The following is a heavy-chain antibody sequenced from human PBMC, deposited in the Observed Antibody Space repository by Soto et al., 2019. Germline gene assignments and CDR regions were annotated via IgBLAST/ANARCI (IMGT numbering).Heavy chain of an antibody. CDR2: IYYMFST. V-gene: IGHV4-30-4*01. CDR3: ARDSGMAKISGIEY. J-gene: IGHJ4*02. Sequence: NPSETLSLTCTFSVFSIISFYYYWSFIRQPPWNGLEWIVYIYYMFSTYYNPSLKIRVTISLDTSKNQFSLKLSSVTSEDTAVYYCARDSGMAKISGIEYWGQGTMVTVSS. D-gene: IGHD3-10*01. CDR1: VFSIISFYYY.